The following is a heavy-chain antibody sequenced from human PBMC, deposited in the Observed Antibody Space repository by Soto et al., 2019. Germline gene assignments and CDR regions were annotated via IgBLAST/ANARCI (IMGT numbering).Heavy chain of an antibody. CDR2: IYHGLSI. J-gene: IGHJ4*02. Sequence: QVQLQQWGAGLLKPSETLSLTCAVYSGSFSGHYWSWIRQPPGKDLEWIAEIYHGLSIVYNPSLKSRVTISGDSSKNQFSLKLSSVTAADTAVYYCARHGGYFFDYWGQGTLVTVSS. CDR3: ARHGGYFFDY. V-gene: IGHV4-34*01. CDR1: SGSFSGHY. D-gene: IGHD3-16*01.